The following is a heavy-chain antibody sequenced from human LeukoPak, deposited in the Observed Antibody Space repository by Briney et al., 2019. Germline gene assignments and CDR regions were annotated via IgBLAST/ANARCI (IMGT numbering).Heavy chain of an antibody. D-gene: IGHD6-19*01. V-gene: IGHV3-7*01. CDR3: ARDQVAVAANYYFYGMDV. CDR2: IKQDGSEK. Sequence: GGSLRLSCAASGFTFSSYWMSWVRQAPGKGLEWVANIKQDGSEKYYVDSVKGRFTISRDDAKNSLYLQMNSLRAEDTAVYYCARDQVAVAANYYFYGMDVWGQGTTVTVSS. J-gene: IGHJ6*02. CDR1: GFTFSSYW.